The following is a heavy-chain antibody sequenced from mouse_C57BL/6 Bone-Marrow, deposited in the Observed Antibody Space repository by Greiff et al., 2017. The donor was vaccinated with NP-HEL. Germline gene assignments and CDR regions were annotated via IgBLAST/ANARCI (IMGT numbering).Heavy chain of an antibody. CDR2: ILPGSGST. J-gene: IGHJ3*01. D-gene: IGHD1-1*01. CDR3: ARRITTVVATRAWFAY. V-gene: IGHV1-9*01. CDR1: GYTFTGYW. Sequence: VQLQESGAELMKPGASVKLSCKATGYTFTGYWIEWVKQRPGHGLEWIGEILPGSGSTNYNEKFKGKATFTADTSSNTAYMQLSSLTTEDSAIYYCARRITTVVATRAWFAYWGQGTLVTVSA.